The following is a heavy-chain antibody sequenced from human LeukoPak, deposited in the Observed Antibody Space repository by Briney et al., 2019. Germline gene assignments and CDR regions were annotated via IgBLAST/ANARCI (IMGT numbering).Heavy chain of an antibody. D-gene: IGHD4-17*01. CDR3: ARVPPYGDYRGDSQPADY. CDR1: GFTFSSYW. J-gene: IGHJ4*02. CDR2: IKQDGSEK. Sequence: PGVSLRLSCAASGFTFSSYWTSWVRQAPGKGLEWVANIKQDGSEKYYVDSVKGRFTISRDNAKNSLYLQMNSLRAEDTAVYYCARVPPYGDYRGDSQPADYWGQGTLVTVSS. V-gene: IGHV3-7*01.